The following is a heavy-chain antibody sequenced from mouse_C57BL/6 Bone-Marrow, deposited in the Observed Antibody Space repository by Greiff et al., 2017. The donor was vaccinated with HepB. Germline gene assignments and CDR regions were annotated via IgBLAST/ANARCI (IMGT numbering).Heavy chain of an antibody. D-gene: IGHD1-1*01. CDR1: GYTFTDYY. V-gene: IGHV1-19*01. Sequence: VQLQQSGPVLVKPGASVKMSCTASGYTFTDYYMNWVKQSHGKSLEWIGVINPYNGGTSYNQKFKGKATLTVDTSSSTAYMELNSLTSEDSAVYYSARKDYGSDYWGQGTTLTVSS. CDR2: INPYNGGT. CDR3: ARKDYGSDY. J-gene: IGHJ2*01.